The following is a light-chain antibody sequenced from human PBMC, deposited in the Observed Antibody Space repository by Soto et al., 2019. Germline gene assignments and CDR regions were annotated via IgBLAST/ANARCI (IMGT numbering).Light chain of an antibody. Sequence: QSVLTQPPSASGTPGQRVTISCSGSSSNIGSNTVDWYQQLPGTAPKLLIYTNNQRPSGVPDRFSGSKSGTSASLAISGLLSEDEADYYCAAWDDSVNGVVFGGGTKLTVL. CDR2: TNN. V-gene: IGLV1-44*01. CDR3: AAWDDSVNGVV. CDR1: SSNIGSNT. J-gene: IGLJ2*01.